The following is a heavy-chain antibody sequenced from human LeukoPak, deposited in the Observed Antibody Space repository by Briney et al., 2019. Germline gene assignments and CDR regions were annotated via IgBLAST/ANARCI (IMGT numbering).Heavy chain of an antibody. CDR2: IYSGGST. D-gene: IGHD5-12*01. Sequence: GGSLRLSCAASGFTVSSNYMSWVRQAPGKGLEWVSVIYSGGSTYYADSVKGRFTISRDNSKNTLYLQMNSLRAEDTAVYYCANSDDIEWLRFSPYFDYWGQGTLVTVSS. CDR3: ANSDDIEWLRFSPYFDY. J-gene: IGHJ4*02. V-gene: IGHV3-53*01. CDR1: GFTVSSNY.